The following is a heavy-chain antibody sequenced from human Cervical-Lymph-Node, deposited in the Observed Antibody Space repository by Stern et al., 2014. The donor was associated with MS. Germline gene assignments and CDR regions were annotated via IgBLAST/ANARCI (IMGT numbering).Heavy chain of an antibody. J-gene: IGHJ4*02. Sequence: QVQLVQSGAEARKPGSSVKVSCKASGGTFSSLAISWLRQAPGQGLEWMGGIIPMFGAANYAQKFQGTVMITADEATNTVYMELSSLRSEDAALYYCARDKEAHYFDSWGQGTLVTVSS. CDR3: ARDKEAHYFDS. CDR1: GGTFSSLA. CDR2: IIPMFGAA. V-gene: IGHV1-69*01.